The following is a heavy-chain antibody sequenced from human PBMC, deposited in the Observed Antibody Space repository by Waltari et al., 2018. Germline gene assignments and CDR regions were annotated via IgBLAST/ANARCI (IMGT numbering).Heavy chain of an antibody. CDR1: GGSISSGSSY. J-gene: IGHJ6*02. Sequence: QVQLQESGPGLVKPSQTLSLTCTVSGGSISSGSSYWSWIRQPAGKGQEWIEYIYTSGSTNYNPSLKSRVTISVDTSKNQFSLKLSSVTAADTAVYYCARVEGYCSGGSCHTYYYYYGMDVWGQGTTVTVSS. D-gene: IGHD2-15*01. V-gene: IGHV4-61*09. CDR2: IYTSGST. CDR3: ARVEGYCSGGSCHTYYYYYGMDV.